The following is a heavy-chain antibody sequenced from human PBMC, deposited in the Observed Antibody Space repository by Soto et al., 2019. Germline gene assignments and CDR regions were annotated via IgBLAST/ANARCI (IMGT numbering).Heavy chain of an antibody. Sequence: SVKVSCKASGGTFSSYAISWVRQAPGQGLEWMGGIIPIFGTANYAQKFQGRVTITADESTSTAYMELSSLRSEDTAVYYCAGTDLGYYYYYYGMDVWGQGTTVTVSS. D-gene: IGHD3-16*01. CDR2: IIPIFGTA. CDR1: GGTFSSYA. V-gene: IGHV1-69*13. J-gene: IGHJ6*02. CDR3: AGTDLGYYYYYYGMDV.